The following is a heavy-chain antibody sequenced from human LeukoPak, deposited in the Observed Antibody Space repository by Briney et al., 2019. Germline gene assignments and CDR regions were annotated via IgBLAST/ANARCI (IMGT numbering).Heavy chain of an antibody. D-gene: IGHD1-1*01. CDR2: IYLSGST. V-gene: IGHV4-38-2*02. CDR1: GYSISSGYY. CDR3: ARDVTRGPWIYNSSPNPNFAY. J-gene: IGHJ4*02. Sequence: SETLSLTCTVSGYSISSGYYWGWIRQPPGKGLEWIGRIYLSGSTYYNPSLKSRVTISVDTSKNQSSLKLSSVTAADTAVYYCARDVTRGPWIYNSSPNPNFAYSGQRTLVAVSS.